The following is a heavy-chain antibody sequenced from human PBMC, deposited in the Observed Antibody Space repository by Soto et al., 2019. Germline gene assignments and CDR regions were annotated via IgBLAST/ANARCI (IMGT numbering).Heavy chain of an antibody. CDR2: IYYSGST. CDR1: GGSISSGGYC. V-gene: IGHV4-61*08. Sequence: SETLSLTCTVSGGSISSGGYCWSWIRQPPGKGLEWIGYIYYSGSTNYNPSLKSRVTISLDTSKNQFSLKLSSVTAADTAVYYCARLRGYCSNTSCYGYYYYGMDVWGQGTTVTV. D-gene: IGHD2-2*01. J-gene: IGHJ6*02. CDR3: ARLRGYCSNTSCYGYYYYGMDV.